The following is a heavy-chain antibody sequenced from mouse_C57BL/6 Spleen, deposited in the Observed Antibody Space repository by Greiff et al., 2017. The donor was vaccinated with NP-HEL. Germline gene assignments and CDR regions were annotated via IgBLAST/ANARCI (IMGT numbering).Heavy chain of an antibody. Sequence: QVQLQQSGAELARPGASVKLSCKASGYTFTSYGISWVKQRTGQGLEWIGEIYPRSGNTYYNEKFKGKATLTADKSSSTAYMELRSLTSEDSAVYFCARGGYDYDGRYAMDYWGQGTSVTVSS. J-gene: IGHJ4*01. CDR3: ARGGYDYDGRYAMDY. CDR2: IYPRSGNT. D-gene: IGHD2-4*01. CDR1: GYTFTSYG. V-gene: IGHV1-81*01.